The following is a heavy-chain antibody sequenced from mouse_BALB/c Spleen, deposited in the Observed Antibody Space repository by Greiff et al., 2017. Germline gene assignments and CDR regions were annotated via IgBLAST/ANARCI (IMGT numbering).Heavy chain of an antibody. D-gene: IGHD2-1*01. CDR3: ARDRGGNYGFAY. V-gene: IGHV5-6-3*01. CDR1: GFTFSSYG. Sequence: EVHLVESGGGLVQPGGSLKLSCAASGFTFSSYGMSWVRQTPDKRLELVATINSNGGSTYYPDSVKGRFTISRDNAKNTLYLQMSSLKSEDTAMYYCARDRGGNYGFAYWGQGTLVTVSA. J-gene: IGHJ3*01. CDR2: INSNGGST.